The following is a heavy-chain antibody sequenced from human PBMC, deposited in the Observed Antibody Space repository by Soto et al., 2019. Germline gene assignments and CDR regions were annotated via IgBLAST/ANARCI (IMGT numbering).Heavy chain of an antibody. CDR3: AADPYYYDSSDYYSFDQ. CDR2: IVVGSGNT. V-gene: IGHV1-58*01. J-gene: IGHJ4*02. CDR1: GFNFRTTS. Sequence: SVKVPCKASGFNFRTTSVQWVRQARGQRLEWIGWIVVGSGNTNYAQNFQERVTITRDMSTSTAYMDVSSLRSEDTAVYYCAADPYYYDSSDYYSFDQWGQGTLVTVSS. D-gene: IGHD3-22*01.